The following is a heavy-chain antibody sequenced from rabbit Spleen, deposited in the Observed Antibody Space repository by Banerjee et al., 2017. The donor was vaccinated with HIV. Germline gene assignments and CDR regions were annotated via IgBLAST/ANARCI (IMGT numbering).Heavy chain of an antibody. D-gene: IGHD8-1*01. CDR2: IYDGDGNT. CDR3: ARDRAGNSYPFDL. J-gene: IGHJ4*01. V-gene: IGHV1S47*01. Sequence: QEQLEESGGGLVKPGASLTLTCTASGFSFSTNTICWVRQAPGKRPEWIACIYDGDGNTYYASWVNGRFTISKTASTTVDLKTASLTAADTATYFCARDRAGNSYPFDLWGPGTLVTVS. CDR1: GFSFSTNT.